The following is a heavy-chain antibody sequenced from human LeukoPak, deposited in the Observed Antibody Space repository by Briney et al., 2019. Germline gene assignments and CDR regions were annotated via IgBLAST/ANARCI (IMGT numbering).Heavy chain of an antibody. Sequence: SETLSLTCAVCGESSFSSYYWSWIRQTPGGALEWIGEINHSGYTNYNPSLKSRVTLSIDTSKNQFSLRLNSVTAADTAVYYCSRQVVGNDYWGQGTLVTVSS. D-gene: IGHD3-22*01. V-gene: IGHV4-34*01. CDR2: INHSGYT. CDR3: SRQVVGNDY. J-gene: IGHJ4*02. CDR1: GESSFSSYY.